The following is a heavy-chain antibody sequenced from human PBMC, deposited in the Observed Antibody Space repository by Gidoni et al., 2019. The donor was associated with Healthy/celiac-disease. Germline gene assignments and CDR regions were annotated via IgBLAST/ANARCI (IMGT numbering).Heavy chain of an antibody. Sequence: EVQLLESGGGLVQPGGSLRLSCAASGFTFSSYAMSWVRTDPGKVLEWVSAISGSGGSTYYADSVKGRFTISRDNSKNTLYLQMNSLRAEDTAVYYCAKEGSSSSWSRVKGYFDLWGRGTLVTVSS. D-gene: IGHD6-13*01. CDR2: ISGSGGST. CDR1: GFTFSSYA. V-gene: IGHV3-23*01. CDR3: AKEGSSSSWSRVKGYFDL. J-gene: IGHJ2*01.